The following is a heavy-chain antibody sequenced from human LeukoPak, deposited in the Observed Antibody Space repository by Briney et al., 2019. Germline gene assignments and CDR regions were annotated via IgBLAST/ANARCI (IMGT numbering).Heavy chain of an antibody. Sequence: GGSLRLSCAASGFTFSSYGMHWVRQAPGKGLEWVAFIRYDGSNKYYADSVKGRFTISRDNSKNTLYLQMNSLRAEDTAVYHCAKDEAYYDSSGYPTPDYWGQGTLVTVSS. CDR2: IRYDGSNK. J-gene: IGHJ4*02. D-gene: IGHD3-22*01. V-gene: IGHV3-30*02. CDR3: AKDEAYYDSSGYPTPDY. CDR1: GFTFSSYG.